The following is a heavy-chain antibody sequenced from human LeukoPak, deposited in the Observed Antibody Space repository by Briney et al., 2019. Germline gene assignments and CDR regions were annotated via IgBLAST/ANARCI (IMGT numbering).Heavy chain of an antibody. Sequence: APVKVSRKASGYTFTSHYMHWVRQAPGQGLEGMGIINTSGGSTSYAQKFQGRVTMTRDTSTSTVYMELSSLRSEDTAVYYCARDSLAVAEFDYWGQGTLVTVSS. D-gene: IGHD6-19*01. J-gene: IGHJ4*02. CDR3: ARDSLAVAEFDY. CDR2: INTSGGST. CDR1: GYTFTSHY. V-gene: IGHV1-46*01.